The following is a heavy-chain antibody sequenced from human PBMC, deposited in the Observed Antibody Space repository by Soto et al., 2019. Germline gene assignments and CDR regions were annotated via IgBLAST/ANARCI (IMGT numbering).Heavy chain of an antibody. CDR3: VRFWPPPYSDALTDYTDAFDY. CDR1: GYTFSNYV. CDR2: ISAYNGNT. Sequence: LKVSCKTSGYTFSNYVINWVRQAPGQGLEWMGWISAYNGNTNFAQKLQGRVSLTTDTSSTTAYMELRSLTSDDTAVYYCVRFWPPPYSDALTDYTDAFDYWGQGTLVTVSS. V-gene: IGHV1-18*01. J-gene: IGHJ4*02. D-gene: IGHD3-9*01.